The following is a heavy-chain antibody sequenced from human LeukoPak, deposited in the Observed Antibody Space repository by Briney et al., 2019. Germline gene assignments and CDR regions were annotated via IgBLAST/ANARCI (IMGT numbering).Heavy chain of an antibody. CDR3: ARGLGGNSDY. J-gene: IGHJ4*02. CDR2: TNSDGTTT. V-gene: IGHV3-74*01. Sequence: PGGSLRLSCAASGFTFSSSWMHWVRQSPGKGLVWVSRTNSDGTTTNYADSVKGRFTISRDNAKNTLYLQMNSLRAEDTAVYYCARGLGGNSDYWGQGTLVTVSS. CDR1: GFTFSSSW. D-gene: IGHD4-23*01.